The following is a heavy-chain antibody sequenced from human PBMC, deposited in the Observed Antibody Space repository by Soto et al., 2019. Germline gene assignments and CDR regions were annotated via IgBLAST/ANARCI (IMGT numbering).Heavy chain of an antibody. CDR1: GGSISSYY. CDR3: ARLLLTRDIVVVPAAVDYYYYMDV. J-gene: IGHJ6*03. V-gene: IGHV4-59*08. D-gene: IGHD2-2*01. Sequence: SETLSLTCTVSGGSISSYYWSWIRQPPGKGLEWIGYIYYSGSTNYNPSLKSRVTISVDTSKNQFSLKLSSVTAADTAVYYCARLLLTRDIVVVPAAVDYYYYMDVWGKGTTVTVSS. CDR2: IYYSGST.